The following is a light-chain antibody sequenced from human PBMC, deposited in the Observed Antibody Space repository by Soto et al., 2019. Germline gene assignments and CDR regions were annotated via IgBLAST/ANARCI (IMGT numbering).Light chain of an antibody. V-gene: IGLV1-47*01. Sequence: QSVLTQPPSASGTPGQRVTISCSGSSSNIGSNYVYWYQQLPGTAPKLLIYRNNQRPSGVPDRFSGSKSGTSASLAISGLRSEYEADYYCAAWDDSLRGVFGTGTKVTVL. CDR2: RNN. J-gene: IGLJ1*01. CDR1: SSNIGSNY. CDR3: AAWDDSLRGV.